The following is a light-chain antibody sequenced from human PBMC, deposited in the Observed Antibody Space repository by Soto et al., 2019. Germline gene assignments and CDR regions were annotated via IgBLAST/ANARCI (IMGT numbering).Light chain of an antibody. J-gene: IGKJ4*01. CDR3: QQRSNWPPT. CDR1: QSVSSY. V-gene: IGKV3-11*01. Sequence: DIVLTQSPATLSLSPGERATLSCRASQSVSSYLAWYQQKPGQAPRLLIYDASNRATGIPARFSGSGSRTDFTLTISRLDPEDFAVYYCQQRSNWPPTFGGGTKVEIK. CDR2: DAS.